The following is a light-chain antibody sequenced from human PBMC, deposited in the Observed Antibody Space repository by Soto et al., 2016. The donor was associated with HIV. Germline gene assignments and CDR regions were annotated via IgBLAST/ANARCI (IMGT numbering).Light chain of an antibody. J-gene: IGLJ3*02. CDR2: KDI. V-gene: IGLV3-25*03. CDR3: QSADSTDTYRV. CDR1: AVTKRY. Sequence: SYELTQPPSVSVSPGQTARITCSGDAVTKRYSYWYQQKPGQAPILVIYKDIERPSGIPERFSGSSSGTTVTLTINAVQAEDEADYYCQSADSTDTYRVFGGGTKLTVL.